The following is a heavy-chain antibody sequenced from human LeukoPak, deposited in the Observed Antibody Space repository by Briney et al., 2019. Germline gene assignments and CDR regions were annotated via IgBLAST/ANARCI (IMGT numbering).Heavy chain of an antibody. CDR1: GFTFSSYG. J-gene: IGHJ4*02. D-gene: IGHD3-22*01. CDR3: ARAAYDNSGYLTL. V-gene: IGHV3-33*01. CDR2: IWYDGTNK. Sequence: GGSLRLSCVASGFTFSSYGMHWVRQAPGKGLEWVAVIWYDGTNKYYADSVKGRFTISRDSPKNTLYLQMNSLGAEDTAVYYCARAAYDNSGYLTLWGQGTLVTASS.